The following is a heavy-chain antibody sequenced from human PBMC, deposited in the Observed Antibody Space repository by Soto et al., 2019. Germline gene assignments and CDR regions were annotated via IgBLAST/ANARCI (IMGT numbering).Heavy chain of an antibody. CDR2: IIPIFGTA. V-gene: IGHV1-69*01. D-gene: IGHD3-22*01. J-gene: IGHJ4*02. Sequence: QVQLVQSGAEVRKPGSSVKVSCKASGGTFSRHAISWVRQAPGQGLEWMGGIIPIFGTANHAQKFQGRVTIIADESTSTAYMELSSLRSEDTAIYYCARGWGVDGSDYYYAYWGQGTLVIVSS. CDR3: ARGWGVDGSDYYYAY. CDR1: GGTFSRHA.